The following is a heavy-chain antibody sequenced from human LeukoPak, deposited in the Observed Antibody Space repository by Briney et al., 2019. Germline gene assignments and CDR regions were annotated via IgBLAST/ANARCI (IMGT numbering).Heavy chain of an antibody. CDR3: ASRVGTAQNAFDI. CDR2: IYHSGST. D-gene: IGHD2-21*02. Sequence: SETLSLTCTVSGGSISSYYWSWIRQPPGKGLEWIGSIYHSGSTYYNPSLKSRVTISVDTSKNQFSLKLSSVTAADTAVYYCASRVGTAQNAFDIWGQGTMVTVSS. CDR1: GGSISSYY. J-gene: IGHJ3*02. V-gene: IGHV4-59*08.